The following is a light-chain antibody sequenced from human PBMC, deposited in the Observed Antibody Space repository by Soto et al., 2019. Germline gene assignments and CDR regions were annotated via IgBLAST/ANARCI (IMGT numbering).Light chain of an antibody. CDR1: QSLIHSDGNTY. CDR3: MQGRHWPYT. Sequence: DVVVTQSPLSLPVTLGQPASISCRSSQSLIHSDGNTYLHWFQQRPGQSPRRLIYHVSTRDSGVPDRFSGSGSGTDFTLEISRVEAEDVGVYYCMQGRHWPYTFGPWTTVDIK. V-gene: IGKV2-30*02. J-gene: IGKJ3*01. CDR2: HVS.